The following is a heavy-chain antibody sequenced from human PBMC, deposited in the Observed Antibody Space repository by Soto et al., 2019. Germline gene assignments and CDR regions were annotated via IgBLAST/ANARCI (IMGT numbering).Heavy chain of an antibody. CDR2: MSYDGSNI. D-gene: IGHD3-16*02. CDR3: ARDVAGGSRLGEFSKYFDY. J-gene: IGHJ4*02. V-gene: IGHV3-30-3*01. CDR1: GFAFSRYA. Sequence: PVGSLRLSCAASGFAFSRYAIHWVRQAPGKDLEWVAVMSYDGSNIYYADSVRGRMTISRDNSKNTLYLQVDSLKSEDTAVYYFARDVAGGSRLGEFSKYFDYRGQGTQVTVSS.